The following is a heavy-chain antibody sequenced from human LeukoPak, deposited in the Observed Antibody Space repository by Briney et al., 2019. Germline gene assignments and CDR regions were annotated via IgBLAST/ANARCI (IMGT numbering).Heavy chain of an antibody. V-gene: IGHV2-5*02. CDR1: GFSLTTLGVG. CDR2: IYWDDDE. CDR3: AHKTSLADPFDY. J-gene: IGHJ4*02. Sequence: SGPTLVKPTQTLTLTCTVSGFSLTTLGVGVGWVRQPPGKALEWLALIYWDDDERYSPTLKSRLTITKDTSRNQVALTITNMDPVDTATYFCAHKTSLADPFDYWGQGILVTVSS. D-gene: IGHD6-6*01.